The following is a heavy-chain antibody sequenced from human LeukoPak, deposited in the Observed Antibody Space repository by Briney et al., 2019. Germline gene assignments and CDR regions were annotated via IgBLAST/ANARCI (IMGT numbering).Heavy chain of an antibody. CDR2: INTDGSGT. Sequence: PGGSLRLSCAASGFTFSSYWMHWVRQAPGKGLVWVSRINTDGSGTSYADSVKGRFTISRDNAKNTLYLQMNSLRAEDTAVYYCARESLLIAAPFDYWGQGTLVTVSS. CDR3: ARESLLIAAPFDY. CDR1: GFTFSSYW. V-gene: IGHV3-74*01. D-gene: IGHD6-6*01. J-gene: IGHJ4*02.